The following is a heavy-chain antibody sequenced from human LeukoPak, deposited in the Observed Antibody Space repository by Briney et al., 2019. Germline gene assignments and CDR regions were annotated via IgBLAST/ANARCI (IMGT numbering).Heavy chain of an antibody. CDR2: IYYSGST. J-gene: IGHJ4*02. CDR1: GGSISSYY. D-gene: IGHD2-2*01. Sequence: SETLSLTCTVSGGSISSYYWSWIRQPPGKGLEWIGYIYYSGSTNYNPSLKSRVTISVDTSKNQFSLKLSSVTAADTAVYYCARHGYLSSGIDYWGQGTLVTVSS. V-gene: IGHV4-59*01. CDR3: ARHGYLSSGIDY.